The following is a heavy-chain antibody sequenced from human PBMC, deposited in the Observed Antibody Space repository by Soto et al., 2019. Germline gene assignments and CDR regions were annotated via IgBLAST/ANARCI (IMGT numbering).Heavy chain of an antibody. CDR1: GGTFSRFA. CDR2: IIPAFGTP. V-gene: IGHV1-69*01. CDR3: ARGKRIWASGRYFSDYGMDV. J-gene: IGHJ6*02. Sequence: VQLVQSGAEVKKPGSSVKVSCKASGGTFSRFAIRWVRQAPGQGLEWMGGIIPAFGTPNYAQKLQGRVTIPADDSTRTAYMELSSLKADDTAVYYCARGKRIWASGRYFSDYGMDVWGQGTTVTVSS. D-gene: IGHD3-10*01.